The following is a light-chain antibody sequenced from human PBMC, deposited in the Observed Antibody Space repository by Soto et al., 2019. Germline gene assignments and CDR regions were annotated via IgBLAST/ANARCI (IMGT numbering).Light chain of an antibody. CDR1: QSVSSSY. CDR2: GAS. V-gene: IGKV3-20*01. CDR3: QQYGTSPWT. Sequence: EIVLTQSPGTLSLSPGERATLSCRASQSVSSSYLAWYQQKPGQAPRLLIFGASSRATVITDRFSGSGSGTDFTLTISRLEHEDFAVFYCQQYGTSPWTFGPGTQVEI. J-gene: IGKJ1*01.